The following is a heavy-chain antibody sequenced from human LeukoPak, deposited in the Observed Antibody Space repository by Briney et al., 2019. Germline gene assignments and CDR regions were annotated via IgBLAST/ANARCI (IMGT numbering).Heavy chain of an antibody. V-gene: IGHV4-59*01. CDR3: ARSYNWNYGGVYYFDY. CDR2: IYYSGST. D-gene: IGHD1-7*01. CDR1: GGSISSYY. J-gene: IGHJ4*02. Sequence: SETLSLTCTVSGGSISSYYWSWIRQPPGKGLEWIGYIYYSGSTNYNPSLKSRVTISVDTSKNQFSLKLSSVTAADTAVYYCARSYNWNYGGVYYFDYWGQGTLVTVPS.